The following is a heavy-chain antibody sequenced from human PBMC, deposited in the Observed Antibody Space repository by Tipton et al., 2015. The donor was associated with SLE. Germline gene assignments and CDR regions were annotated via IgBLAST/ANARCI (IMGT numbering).Heavy chain of an antibody. CDR1: GDSVSSNSAA. CDR3: ARDRGSGWFGGDYYYYYYMDV. V-gene: IGHV6-1*01. Sequence: PGLVKPSQTLSLTCAISGDSVSSNSAAWNWIRQSPSRGLEWLGRTYYRSKWYNDYAVSVKSRITINPDTSKNQFSLQLNSVTAADTAVYYCARDRGSGWFGGDYYYYYYMDVWGKGTTVTVSS. D-gene: IGHD6-19*01. CDR2: TYYRSKWYN. J-gene: IGHJ6*03.